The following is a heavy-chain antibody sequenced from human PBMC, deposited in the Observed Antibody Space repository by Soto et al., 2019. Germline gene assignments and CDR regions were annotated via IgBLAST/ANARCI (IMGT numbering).Heavy chain of an antibody. CDR1: GYTFTGYY. CDR2: INPNSGGT. J-gene: IGHJ4*02. V-gene: IGHV1-2*04. CDR3: ARFPYNYYDSSGYPHPYYFDY. Sequence: ASVKVSCKASGYTFTGYYMHWVRQAPGQGLEWMGWINPNSGGTNYAQKFQGWVTMTRDTSISTAYMELSRLRSDDTAVYYCARFPYNYYDSSGYPHPYYFDYWGQGTLVTVSS. D-gene: IGHD3-22*01.